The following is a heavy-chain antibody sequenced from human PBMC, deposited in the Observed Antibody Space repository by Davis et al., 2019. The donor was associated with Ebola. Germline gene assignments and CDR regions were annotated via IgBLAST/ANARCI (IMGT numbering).Heavy chain of an antibody. CDR2: IGTAGDP. J-gene: IGHJ6*02. V-gene: IGHV3-13*05. D-gene: IGHD6-13*01. Sequence: GESLKISCAASGFILSIYDMHWVRQATGKGLEWVAAIGTAGDPYYPGSVKGRFTISRENAKNSLYLQMNNLRDGDTAVYYCARAGHRSSWDRYGMDVWGQGTTVTVSS. CDR3: ARAGHRSSWDRYGMDV. CDR1: GFILSIYD.